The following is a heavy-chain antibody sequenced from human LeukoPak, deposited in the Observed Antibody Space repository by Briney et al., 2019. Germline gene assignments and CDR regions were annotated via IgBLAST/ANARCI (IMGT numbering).Heavy chain of an antibody. CDR2: LSAGGGST. D-gene: IGHD2-15*01. CDR1: GFTFSNYA. Sequence: GGSLRLSCAASGFTFSNYAMNWVRQPRGKGLEWVSGLSAGGGSTYYADSVKGRLIISRDNTENTLYLEMNSLRVEDTAVYYCAKDRYCSGGSCYADALDIWGQGTLVTVSS. V-gene: IGHV3-23*01. J-gene: IGHJ3*02. CDR3: AKDRYCSGGSCYADALDI.